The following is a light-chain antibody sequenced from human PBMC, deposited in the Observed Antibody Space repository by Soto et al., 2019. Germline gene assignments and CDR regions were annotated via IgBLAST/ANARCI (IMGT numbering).Light chain of an antibody. Sequence: QSVLTQPASVSVSPGQSITSSCTGTSSDVGGYNYVSWYQQHPGKAPKLMIYEVSNRPSGVSNRFSGSKSGNTASLTISGLQAEDEADYYCSSYTSSSTHNYVFGTGTKVTVL. V-gene: IGLV2-14*01. J-gene: IGLJ1*01. CDR1: SSDVGGYNY. CDR3: SSYTSSSTHNYV. CDR2: EVS.